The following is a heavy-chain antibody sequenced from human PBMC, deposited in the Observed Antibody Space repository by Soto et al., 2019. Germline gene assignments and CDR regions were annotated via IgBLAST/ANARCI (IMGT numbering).Heavy chain of an antibody. CDR1: GCTFSSYA. CDR3: VARRYCSAGTCAGYFVY. Sequence: QVQPVQSGAEVKKPGSSVKVSCKASGCTFSSYAISWVRQAPGQGLEWMGGIIPIFGTPNYAQKLQGRVTITADESTITAYMEPSSLRSEDTAVYYCVARRYCSAGTCAGYFVYWGQGTLVIVSS. V-gene: IGHV1-69*01. CDR2: IIPIFGTP. D-gene: IGHD2-15*01. J-gene: IGHJ4*02.